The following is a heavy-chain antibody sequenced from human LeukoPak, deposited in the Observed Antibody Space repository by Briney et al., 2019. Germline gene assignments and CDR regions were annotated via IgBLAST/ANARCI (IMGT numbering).Heavy chain of an antibody. D-gene: IGHD2-2*01. CDR2: INHRGII. J-gene: IGHJ3*01. Sequence: SEILSLTCAVYGGSFSGYYWSWIRQPPGKGLEWIGEINHRGIIDYNPSLKSRVTISVDTSKNHFSLKLSSVTAADTAVYYCARGFCSSTSCDASDAFDAWGQGTMVTVSS. CDR1: GGSFSGYY. V-gene: IGHV4-34*01. CDR3: ARGFCSSTSCDASDAFDA.